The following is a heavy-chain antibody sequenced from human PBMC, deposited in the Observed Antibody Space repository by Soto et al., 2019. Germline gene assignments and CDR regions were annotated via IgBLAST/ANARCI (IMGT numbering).Heavy chain of an antibody. V-gene: IGHV4-59*08. J-gene: IGHJ4*02. CDR3: ASSMGGIVSHFDR. CDR2: IYYNGNT. Sequence: QVQLLQSGPGLVKPSETLSLTCTVSGASISSYFLSWIRHLPGKGLEWIGYIYYNGNTNQNPSLKSRVIISVDTSKNQFSLNLKSVTAADTAVYYCASSMGGIVSHFDRWAQGTLVTVSS. D-gene: IGHD3-9*01. CDR1: GASISSYF.